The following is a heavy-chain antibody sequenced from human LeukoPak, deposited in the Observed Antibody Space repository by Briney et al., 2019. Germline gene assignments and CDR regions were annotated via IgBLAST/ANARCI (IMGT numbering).Heavy chain of an antibody. Sequence: PGGSLRLSCAASGFTFSSYAMSWVRQAPGKGLEWVSGISGSGGSTDSAASVKGQFSISRDNSRNTVYLQMNSLRAEDTAVYYCAKNTYGNFFDYWGQGPLVTVSS. CDR3: AKNTYGNFFDY. J-gene: IGHJ4*02. V-gene: IGHV3-23*01. D-gene: IGHD4-17*01. CDR2: ISGSGGST. CDR1: GFTFSSYA.